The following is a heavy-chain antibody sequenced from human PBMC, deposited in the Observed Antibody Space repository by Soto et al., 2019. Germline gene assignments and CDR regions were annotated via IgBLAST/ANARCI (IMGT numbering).Heavy chain of an antibody. D-gene: IGHD3-22*01. CDR3: AKNPYYYDSSGLDY. Sequence: PGGSLRLSCAASGCTFRSYSMSWVRQAPGKGLEWVSAISGSGGSTYYADSVKGRFTISRDNSKNTLYLQMNSLRAEDTAVYYCAKNPYYYDSSGLDYWGQGTLVTVSS. CDR2: ISGSGGST. CDR1: GCTFRSYS. J-gene: IGHJ4*02. V-gene: IGHV3-23*01.